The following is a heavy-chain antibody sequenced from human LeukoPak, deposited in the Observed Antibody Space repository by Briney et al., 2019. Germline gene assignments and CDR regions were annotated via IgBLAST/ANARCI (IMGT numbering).Heavy chain of an antibody. CDR2: IIPILGIA. V-gene: IGHV1-69*04. CDR1: GGTFSSYA. J-gene: IGHJ4*02. CDR3: ARGRVVVAATRYYFDY. D-gene: IGHD2-15*01. Sequence: GASVKVSCKASGGTFSSYAISWMRQAPGQGLEWMGRIIPILGIANYAQKFQGRVTITADKSTSTAYMELSSLRSEDTAVYYCARGRVVVAATRYYFDYWGQGTLVTVSS.